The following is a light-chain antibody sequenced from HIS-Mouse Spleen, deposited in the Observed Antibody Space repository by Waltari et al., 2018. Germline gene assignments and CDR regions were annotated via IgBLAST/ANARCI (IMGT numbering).Light chain of an antibody. J-gene: IGLJ3*02. V-gene: IGLV2-23*01. Sequence: SALTHPAAVSGSPGQSITISCTGTSSDVGRYTLFPWYQQQPGKAPKLMIYEGSKRPSGVSNRFSGSKSGNTASLTISGLQAEDEADYYCCSYAGSSTWVFGGGTKLTVL. CDR1: SSDVGRYTL. CDR3: CSYAGSSTWV. CDR2: EGS.